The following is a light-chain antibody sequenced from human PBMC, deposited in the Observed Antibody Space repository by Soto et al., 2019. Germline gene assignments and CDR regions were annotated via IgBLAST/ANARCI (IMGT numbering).Light chain of an antibody. CDR2: LNSDGSH. V-gene: IGLV4-69*01. Sequence: QLVLTQSPSASASLGASVKLTCTLSSGHSSYAIAWHQQQPEKGPRYLMKLNSDGSHSKGDVIPDRFSGSSSGAERYLTISSLQSEDEADYYCQTWGTGSWVFGGGTQLTVL. CDR3: QTWGTGSWV. J-gene: IGLJ3*02. CDR1: SGHSSYA.